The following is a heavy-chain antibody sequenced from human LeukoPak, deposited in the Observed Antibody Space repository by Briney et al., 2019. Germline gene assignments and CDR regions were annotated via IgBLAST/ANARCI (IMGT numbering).Heavy chain of an antibody. CDR2: INPNSGGT. CDR1: GYTFTGYY. Sequence: WASVKVSCKASGYTFTGYYTHWVRQAPGQGLEWMGRINPNSGGTNYAQKFQGRVTMTRDTSISTAYMELSRLRSDDTAVYYCARGGVLGDAFDIWGQGTMVTVSS. D-gene: IGHD3-10*01. V-gene: IGHV1-2*06. CDR3: ARGGVLGDAFDI. J-gene: IGHJ3*02.